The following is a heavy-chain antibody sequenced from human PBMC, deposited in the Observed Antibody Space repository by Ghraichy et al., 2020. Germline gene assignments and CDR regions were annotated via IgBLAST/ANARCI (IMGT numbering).Heavy chain of an antibody. CDR2: ISGSGGST. CDR3: AKLKVTGTTNNWFDP. J-gene: IGHJ5*02. Sequence: GGSLRLSCAASGFTFSSYAMSWVRQAPGKGLEWVSDISGSGGSTYYVDSVKGRFTISRDNSKNTLYLQMNSLRAEDTAVYYCAKLKVTGTTNNWFDPWGQGTLVTVSS. V-gene: IGHV3-23*01. CDR1: GFTFSSYA. D-gene: IGHD1-20*01.